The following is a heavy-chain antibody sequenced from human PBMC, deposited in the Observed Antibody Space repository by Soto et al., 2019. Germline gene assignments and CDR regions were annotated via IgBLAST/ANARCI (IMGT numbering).Heavy chain of an antibody. V-gene: IGHV3-33*01. J-gene: IGHJ4*02. CDR2: IWYDGSNK. CDR1: GFTFSSYG. Sequence: QVQLVESGGGVVQPGRSLRLSCAASGFTFSSYGMHWVRQAPGKGLEWVAVIWYDGSNKYYADSVKGRFTISRDNSKNTLYLQMNSLRAADTAVYYCARVRSDVWGSYRQTDYWGQGTLVTVSS. CDR3: ARVRSDVWGSYRQTDY. D-gene: IGHD3-16*02.